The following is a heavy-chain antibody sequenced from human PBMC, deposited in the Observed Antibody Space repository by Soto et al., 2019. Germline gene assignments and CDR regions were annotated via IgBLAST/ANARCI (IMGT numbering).Heavy chain of an antibody. D-gene: IGHD3-16*01. CDR3: ARVHDLLDY. CDR1: GGSISIGVYY. Sequence: SESLSLTSTVSGGSISIGVYYGCWIRQPPGKGLEWIGYIYYSGSTYYNPSLKSRVTISVDTSKNQFSLKLSSVTAADTAVYYCARVHDLLDYWGQGTLVTVSS. V-gene: IGHV4-30-4*01. CDR2: IYYSGST. J-gene: IGHJ4*02.